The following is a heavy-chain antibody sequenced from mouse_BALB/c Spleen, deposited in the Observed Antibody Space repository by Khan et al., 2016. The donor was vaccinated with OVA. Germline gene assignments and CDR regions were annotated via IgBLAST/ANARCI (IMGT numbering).Heavy chain of an antibody. V-gene: IGHV1-26*01. CDR3: ARDYYDDDHAMDY. CDR2: VNPKNGGA. CDR1: GYSFTGYY. D-gene: IGHD2-4*01. Sequence: VQLQQPGPDLVKPGASVKISCKASGYSFTGYYMHWVKQSHGKSLEWIGRVNPKNGGASYNQKFKDKAILTVDKSSSTAYMEVRSLTPEDSAVYYCARDYYDDDHAMDYWGQGTSVTVSS. J-gene: IGHJ4*01.